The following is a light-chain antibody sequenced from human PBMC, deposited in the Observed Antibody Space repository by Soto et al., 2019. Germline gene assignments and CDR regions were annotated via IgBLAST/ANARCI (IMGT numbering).Light chain of an antibody. Sequence: QAVVTQPPSASGTPGQRVTISCSGSRSNIGSNYVYWYQQLPGTAPKLLIYRNDQRLSGVPDRFSGSKSGTSASLAISGLRSEDEADYYCAVWDDSLSGVVFGGGTKLTVL. CDR3: AVWDDSLSGVV. CDR1: RSNIGSNY. CDR2: RND. J-gene: IGLJ2*01. V-gene: IGLV1-47*01.